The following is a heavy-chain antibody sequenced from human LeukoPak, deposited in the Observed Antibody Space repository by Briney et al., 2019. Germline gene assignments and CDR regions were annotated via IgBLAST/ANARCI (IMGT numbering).Heavy chain of an antibody. V-gene: IGHV3-64*01. CDR2: ISSNGGST. CDR3: ARGLGYCSSTSCYAGSDY. D-gene: IGHD2-2*01. CDR1: GFTFSSYA. Sequence: PGGSLRLSCAASGFTFSSYAMRWVRQAPGKGLEYVSAISSNGGSTYYANSVKGRFTISRGNSKNTLYLQMSSLRAEDMAVYYCARGLGYCSSTSCYAGSDYWGQGTLVTVSS. J-gene: IGHJ4*02.